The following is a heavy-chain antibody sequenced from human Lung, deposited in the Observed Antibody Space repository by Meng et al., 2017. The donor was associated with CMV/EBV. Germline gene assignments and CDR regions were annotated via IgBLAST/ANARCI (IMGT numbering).Heavy chain of an antibody. J-gene: IGHJ4*02. V-gene: IGHV5-51*01. CDR3: ARSFSSRMFFDF. D-gene: IGHD6-13*01. CDR2: IYPYDSDT. CDR1: GYRITTYW. Sequence: KVSCKASGYRITTYWIGWVRQMPGKGLEWMGIIYPYDSDTRYSPSFQGQVTISADKSISTAYLQWSSLKASDTAMYFCARSFSSRMFFDFWGQGTPVXVSS.